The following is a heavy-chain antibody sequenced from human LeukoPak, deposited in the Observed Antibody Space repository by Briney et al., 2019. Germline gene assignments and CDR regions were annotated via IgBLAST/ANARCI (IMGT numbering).Heavy chain of an antibody. J-gene: IGHJ3*02. CDR2: IIPIFGTA. D-gene: IGHD2-2*01. CDR3: ASPVVPAANDAFDI. V-gene: IGHV1-69*06. Sequence: ASVKVSRKASVGTFSSYAISWVRPAPGQGLEWMGRIIPIFGTANYAQKFQGRVTITPDKSTSTAYMELSSLRSEDTAVYYCASPVVPAANDAFDIWGQGTMVTVSS. CDR1: VGTFSSYA.